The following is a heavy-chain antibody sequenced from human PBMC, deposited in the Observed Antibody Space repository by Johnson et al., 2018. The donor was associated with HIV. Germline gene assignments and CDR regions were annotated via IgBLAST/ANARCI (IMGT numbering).Heavy chain of an antibody. CDR3: AKGMYNWNYGVRRGAIDAFDI. V-gene: IGHV3-30-3*02. J-gene: IGHJ3*02. D-gene: IGHD1-7*01. CDR2: ISYDANNK. Sequence: QVQLVESGGGVVQPGRSLRLSCAASGYTFSSYAMHWVRQAPGKGLEWVAVISYDANNKYYADSVKGRFTISRDNSKNTLYLQMNSLRAEDTAVYYCAKGMYNWNYGVRRGAIDAFDIWGQGTMVTVSS. CDR1: GYTFSSYA.